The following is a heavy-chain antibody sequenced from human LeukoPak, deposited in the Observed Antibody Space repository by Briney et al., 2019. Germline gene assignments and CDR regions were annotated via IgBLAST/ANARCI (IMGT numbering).Heavy chain of an antibody. J-gene: IGHJ4*02. CDR3: ARSYYDILTGYYTPSHTDY. CDR1: GFTFSSHA. D-gene: IGHD3-9*01. CDR2: ISYDGNNK. V-gene: IGHV3-30-3*01. Sequence: GGSLRLSCVASGFTFSSHAMHWVRQAPGKGLEWVAVISYDGNNKYYADSVKGRFTISRDNSKNTLYLQMNSLRAEDTAVYYCARSYYDILTGYYTPSHTDYWGQGTLVTVSS.